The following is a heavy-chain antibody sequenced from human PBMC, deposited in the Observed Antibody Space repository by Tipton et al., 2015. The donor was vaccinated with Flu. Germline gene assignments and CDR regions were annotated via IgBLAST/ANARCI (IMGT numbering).Heavy chain of an antibody. CDR2: IYYSGST. V-gene: IGHV4-59*01. CDR1: GGSISGYY. D-gene: IGHD4-23*01. Sequence: TLSLTCTVSGGSISGYYWTWIRQPSGKGLEWIGYIYYSGSTNYNPSLKSRVTISVDTSKNQFSLKLSSVTAADTAVYYCATEYRGGGNRYYFDYWGQGTLVTVSS. J-gene: IGHJ4*02. CDR3: ATEYRGGGNRYYFDY.